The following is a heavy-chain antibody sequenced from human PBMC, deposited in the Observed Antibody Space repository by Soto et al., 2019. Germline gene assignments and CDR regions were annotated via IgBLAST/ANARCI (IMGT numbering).Heavy chain of an antibody. J-gene: IGHJ1*01. CDR3: ARGVGYSSSWYGEYFQH. CDR2: IYHSGST. Sequence: SETLSLTCLVSGQYIKSNFWWAWVRQPPGKGLEWIGEIYHSGSTNYNPSLKSRVTISVDKSKNQFSLKLSSVTAADTAVYYCARGVGYSSSWYGEYFQHWGQGTLVTVSS. CDR1: GQYIKSNFW. D-gene: IGHD6-13*01. V-gene: IGHV4-4*02.